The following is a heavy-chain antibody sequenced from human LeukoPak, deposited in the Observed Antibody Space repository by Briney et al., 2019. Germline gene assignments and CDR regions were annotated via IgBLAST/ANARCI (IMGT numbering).Heavy chain of an antibody. D-gene: IGHD4-17*01. Sequence: SVKVSCKASGGTFSSYAISWVRQAPGQGLEWMGGIIPIFGTANYAQKFKGRVTMTRDKSTSTVNMDLSDLTFEDTAVYHCAKDSGAYGPDYWGQGTLLTVSS. CDR2: IIPIFGTA. J-gene: IGHJ4*02. CDR3: AKDSGAYGPDY. CDR1: GGTFSSYA. V-gene: IGHV1-69*05.